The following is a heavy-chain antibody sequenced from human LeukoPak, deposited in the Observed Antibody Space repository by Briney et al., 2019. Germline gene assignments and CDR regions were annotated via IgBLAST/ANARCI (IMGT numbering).Heavy chain of an antibody. CDR2: INERGTDS. J-gene: IGHJ4*02. CDR1: GFTFSGHW. V-gene: IGHV3-74*03. Sequence: GGSLRLSCTASGFTFSGHWIHWVRQPPGMGLVWVSRINERGTDSMYAESVKGRFTISRDNVKNTLYLQMNSLRAEDTVVYYCARGIQLWLLYWGQGTLVTVSS. D-gene: IGHD5-18*01. CDR3: ARGIQLWLLY.